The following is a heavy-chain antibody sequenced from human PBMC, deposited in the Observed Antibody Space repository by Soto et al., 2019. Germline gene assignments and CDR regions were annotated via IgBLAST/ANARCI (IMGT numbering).Heavy chain of an antibody. CDR3: AKETAPIVVVPDSYYYYYGMDV. CDR2: ISWDGGST. V-gene: IGHV3-43*01. CDR1: GFTFDDYT. D-gene: IGHD2-2*01. J-gene: IGHJ6*02. Sequence: GGSLRLSCAASGFTFDDYTMHWVHQAPGKGLEWVSLISWDGGSTYYADSVKGRFTISRDNSKNSLYLQMNSLRTEDTALYYCAKETAPIVVVPDSYYYYYGMDVWGQGTTVTVSS.